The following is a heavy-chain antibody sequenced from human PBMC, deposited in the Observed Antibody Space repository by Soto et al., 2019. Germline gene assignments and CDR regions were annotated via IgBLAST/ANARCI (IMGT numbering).Heavy chain of an antibody. Sequence: SETLSLTCAVSGGSISNSNWWSRVRQPPGKGLEWIGEIYHSGSTNYNPSLKSRVTISVDKSKNQFSLKLSSVTAADTAVYYCARQLRSGWSMDVWGQGTTVTVSS. CDR1: GGSISNSNW. J-gene: IGHJ6*02. D-gene: IGHD6-19*01. CDR2: IYHSGST. V-gene: IGHV4-4*02. CDR3: ARQLRSGWSMDV.